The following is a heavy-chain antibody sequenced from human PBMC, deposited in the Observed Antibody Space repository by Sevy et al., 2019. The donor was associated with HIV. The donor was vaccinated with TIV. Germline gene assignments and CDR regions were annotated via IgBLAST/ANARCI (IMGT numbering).Heavy chain of an antibody. V-gene: IGHV1-2*02. Sequence: ASVKVSCKASGYTFTGYYVHWLRQAPGQGLEWMGWINPKTGGTYFAKKFQDRVTMTTGTSITTAYLELSGLRFDDTAVYYCARMGDYFDTSGYYPLKYWGQGTLLTVSS. CDR2: INPKTGGT. J-gene: IGHJ4*02. CDR3: ARMGDYFDTSGYYPLKY. CDR1: GYTFTGYY. D-gene: IGHD3-22*01.